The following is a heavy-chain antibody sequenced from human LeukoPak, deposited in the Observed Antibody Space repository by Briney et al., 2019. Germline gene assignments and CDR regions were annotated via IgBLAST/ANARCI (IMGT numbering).Heavy chain of an antibody. J-gene: IGHJ4*02. CDR3: ARDLAATESFDY. CDR1: GYTFTNYG. D-gene: IGHD6-13*01. V-gene: IGHV1-18*01. Sequence: ASVKVSCKAFGYTFTNYGINWVRQAPGQGLEWMGWITTYNGNTNYAQNLQGRITMTTDTSTSTAYMELRSLRSDDTAIYYCARDLAATESFDYWGQGTPVTVSS. CDR2: ITTYNGNT.